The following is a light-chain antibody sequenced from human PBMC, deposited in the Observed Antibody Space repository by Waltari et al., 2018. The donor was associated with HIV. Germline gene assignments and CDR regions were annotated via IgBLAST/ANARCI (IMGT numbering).Light chain of an antibody. J-gene: IGKJ1*01. V-gene: IGKV1-5*03. CDR3: LQYSDHSWT. CDR2: KAS. CDR1: QSISTW. Sequence: DIQMTQSPSTLSASVGDRVTISCRASQSISTWLSWYQQKPGKAPKLLIHKASSSEPGVSSRFSGSGSGTEFVLTISSLRTEDFATYYCLQYSDHSWTFGQGTKV.